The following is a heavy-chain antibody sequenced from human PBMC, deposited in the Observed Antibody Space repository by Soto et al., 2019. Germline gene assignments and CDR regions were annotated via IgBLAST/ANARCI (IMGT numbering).Heavy chain of an antibody. V-gene: IGHV4-59*11. D-gene: IGHD4-17*01. CDR3: ARNYGGNSQFFDL. CDR1: GDAITRHY. Sequence: QVQLLESGPGLVKPSGTLSLNCSVSGDAITRHYWSWIRHSPGKGLEWLGYFFHTGTALYNPSLRSRVSMSVDTSKNQFSLKLTSVIPADTAVYFCARNYGGNSQFFDLWGRGTLVTVSS. J-gene: IGHJ2*01. CDR2: FFHTGTA.